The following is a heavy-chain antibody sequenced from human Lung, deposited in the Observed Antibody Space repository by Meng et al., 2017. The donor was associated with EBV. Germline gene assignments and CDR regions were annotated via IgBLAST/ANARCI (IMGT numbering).Heavy chain of an antibody. Sequence: QVHPVVAGGGGVRPGRSLTLSCSGSGFTFSNHGMHWVRQAPGKGLEWLAVIWYDGSSKYYADSVKGQFTISRDNSRNTLYLQMNSLRVEDTAMYYCARDEGSGAYYFDYWGQGTLVTVSS. CDR1: GFTFSNHG. J-gene: IGHJ4*02. D-gene: IGHD6-19*01. V-gene: IGHV3-33*01. CDR2: IWYDGSSK. CDR3: ARDEGSGAYYFDY.